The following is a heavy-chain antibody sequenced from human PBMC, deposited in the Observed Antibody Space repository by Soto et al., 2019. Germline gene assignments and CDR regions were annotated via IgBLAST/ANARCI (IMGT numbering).Heavy chain of an antibody. CDR1: GFSLSTSGMC. CDR2: IDWDDDK. V-gene: IGHV2-70*11. J-gene: IGHJ3*02. Sequence: SGATLVNPTQTLTLTCTFSGFSLSTSGMCVSWIRQPPGKALEWLARIDWDDDKYYSTSLKTRLTISKDTSKTQVVLTMTNMDPVDTATYYCARIRSPADAFDISGQATMVTVSS. CDR3: ARIRSPADAFDI.